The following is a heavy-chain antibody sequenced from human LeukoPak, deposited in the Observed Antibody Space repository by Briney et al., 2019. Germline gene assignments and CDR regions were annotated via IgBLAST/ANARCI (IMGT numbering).Heavy chain of an antibody. Sequence: SVKVSCKASGGTFSSYAISWVRQAPGQGLEWMGGIIPIFGTANYAQKFQGRVTITTDESTSTAYMELSSLRSEDTAVYYCAFSLVWSGYYYYYYMDVWGKGTTVTVSS. D-gene: IGHD3-3*01. CDR2: IIPIFGTA. CDR3: AFSLVWSGYYYYYYMDV. CDR1: GGTFSSYA. V-gene: IGHV1-69*05. J-gene: IGHJ6*03.